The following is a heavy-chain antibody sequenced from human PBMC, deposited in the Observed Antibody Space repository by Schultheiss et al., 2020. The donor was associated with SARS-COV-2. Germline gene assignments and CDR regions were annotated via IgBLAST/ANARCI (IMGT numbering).Heavy chain of an antibody. V-gene: IGHV3-30*01. Sequence: GGSLRLSCAASGFTFSSYAMHWVRQAPGKGLEWVALISYDGSNKFYADSVKGRFTISRDNSKNTLYLQMNSLRAEDTAVYYCVRAIGAAESSWGQGTLVTVSS. CDR2: ISYDGSNK. J-gene: IGHJ5*02. CDR1: GFTFSSYA. D-gene: IGHD6-13*01. CDR3: VRAIGAAESS.